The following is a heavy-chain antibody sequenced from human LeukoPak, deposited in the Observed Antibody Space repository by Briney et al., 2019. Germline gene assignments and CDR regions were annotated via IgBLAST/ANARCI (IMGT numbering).Heavy chain of an antibody. D-gene: IGHD6-13*01. CDR2: ISSNGGNT. CDR1: GFTFSSYA. Sequence: GGSLRLSCAASGFTFSSYAMHWVRQAPGKGLEYVSAISSNGGNTYYANSERGRFTISRDNSKNTLYLQMGSLRAEDMAVYYCARGIAAAGLIGEYFQHWGQGTLVTVSS. J-gene: IGHJ1*01. V-gene: IGHV3-64*01. CDR3: ARGIAAAGLIGEYFQH.